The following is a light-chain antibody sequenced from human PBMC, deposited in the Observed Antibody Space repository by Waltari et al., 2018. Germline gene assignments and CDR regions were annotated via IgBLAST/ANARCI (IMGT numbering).Light chain of an antibody. CDR1: RSDVGVYTY. Sequence: SALPHPAPVPGSPGQSTPIPCTGPRSDVGVYTYVPWYQQHPGNAPKLMLYEVSNRPSGVSNRFSGSKSGNTASLTISGLQAEDEADYYCSSYTSSLVVFGGGTKLTVL. V-gene: IGLV2-14*01. CDR2: EVS. CDR3: SSYTSSLVV. J-gene: IGLJ2*01.